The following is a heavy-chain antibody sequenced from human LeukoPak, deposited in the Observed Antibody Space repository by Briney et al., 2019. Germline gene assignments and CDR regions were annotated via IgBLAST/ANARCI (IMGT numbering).Heavy chain of an antibody. V-gene: IGHV3-7*03. D-gene: IGHD3-3*01. CDR3: ARAEWSNWYFDL. Sequence: PGGSLRLSCAASGFTFSTYWVNCVRQAPGKGLEWVANIKQEGSEKYYVHSVRGRFTLSRDSTKKSLYLQMKSLRAEDTAVYYCARAEWSNWYFDLWGRGTLVTVSS. J-gene: IGHJ2*01. CDR2: IKQEGSEK. CDR1: GFTFSTYW.